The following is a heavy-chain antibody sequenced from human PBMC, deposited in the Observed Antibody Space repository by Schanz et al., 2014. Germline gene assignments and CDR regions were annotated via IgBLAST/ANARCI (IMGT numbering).Heavy chain of an antibody. CDR3: ANNWNLDY. Sequence: QVQLVESGGGVVQPGRSLRLSCAASGFTFSSYGMHWVRQAPGKGLEWVAILWHDGSKKYYADSVKGRFTISRDNSKNTLYLQMNSLRAEDTAVYYCANNWNLDYWGQGAPVTVSS. CDR1: GFTFSSYG. D-gene: IGHD1-20*01. V-gene: IGHV3-33*06. CDR2: LWHDGSKK. J-gene: IGHJ4*02.